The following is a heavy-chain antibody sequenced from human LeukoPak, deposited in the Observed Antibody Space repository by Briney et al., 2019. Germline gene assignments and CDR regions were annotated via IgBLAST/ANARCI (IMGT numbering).Heavy chain of an antibody. CDR2: IYYSGST. D-gene: IGHD2-8*01. Sequence: SETQSLVCAVYGGSLSGYCWSWIRQPPGKGLEWIGYIYYSGSTNYNPSLKSRVTISVDTSKNQFSLKLSSVTAADTAVYYCGRRNGLFDYWGQGSLVTVSS. CDR3: GRRNGLFDY. CDR1: GGSLSGYC. J-gene: IGHJ4*01. V-gene: IGHV4-59*08.